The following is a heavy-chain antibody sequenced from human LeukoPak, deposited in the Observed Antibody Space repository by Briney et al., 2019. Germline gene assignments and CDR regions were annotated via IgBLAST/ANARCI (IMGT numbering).Heavy chain of an antibody. CDR1: GYTLTELS. D-gene: IGHD6-13*01. Sequence: ASVKVSCKVSGYTLTELSMHWMRQAPGKGLEWMGGFDPEDGEAIYAQKFQGRVTMTEDTSTDTAYMELSSLRSEDTAVYYCATRIAAAGYYFDYWGQGTLVTVSS. V-gene: IGHV1-24*01. CDR3: ATRIAAAGYYFDY. J-gene: IGHJ4*02. CDR2: FDPEDGEA.